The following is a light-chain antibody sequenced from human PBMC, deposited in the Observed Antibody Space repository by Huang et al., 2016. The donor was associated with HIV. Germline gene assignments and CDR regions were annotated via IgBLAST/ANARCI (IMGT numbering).Light chain of an antibody. Sequence: EIVMTQSPATLSVSPGERATLSCMASQTVNSNLAWYQHKPGQAPRLLIYGASTRATGVPARFSGSGSGTKFTLTISSLQSEDFAVYYCQQYNNWLAFGQGTKVEIK. CDR1: QTVNSN. V-gene: IGKV3-15*01. CDR3: QQYNNWLA. J-gene: IGKJ1*01. CDR2: GAS.